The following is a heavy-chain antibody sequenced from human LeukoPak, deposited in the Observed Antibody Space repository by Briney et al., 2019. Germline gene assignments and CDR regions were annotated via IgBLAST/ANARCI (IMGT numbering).Heavy chain of an antibody. Sequence: SETLSLTCAVYGGSFSGYYWNWIRQPPGKGLEWIGEINHSGSTNYNSSLKSRVTISEYTSKNQLSLKLSSVTAADTAVYYCARGLVTMVRGVIIGNYYYMDVWGKGTTVTISS. CDR2: INHSGST. J-gene: IGHJ6*03. D-gene: IGHD3-10*01. V-gene: IGHV4-34*01. CDR3: ARGLVTMVRGVIIGNYYYMDV. CDR1: GGSFSGYY.